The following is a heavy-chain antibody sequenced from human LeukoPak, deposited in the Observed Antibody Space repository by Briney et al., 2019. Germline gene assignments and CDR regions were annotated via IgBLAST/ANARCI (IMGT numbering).Heavy chain of an antibody. V-gene: IGHV4-59*01. J-gene: IGHJ4*02. D-gene: IGHD4-17*01. CDR2: IYYSGST. Sequence: PSETLSLTCTVSGGSISSYYWSWIRQPPGKGLEWIGYIYYSGSTNYNPSLKSRVTISVDTSKNQFSLKLSSVTAADTAVYYCAGENDYGDYVDYWGQGTLVTVSS. CDR1: GGSISSYY. CDR3: AGENDYGDYVDY.